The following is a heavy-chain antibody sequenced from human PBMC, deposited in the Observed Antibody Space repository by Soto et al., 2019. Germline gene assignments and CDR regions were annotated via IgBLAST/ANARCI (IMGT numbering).Heavy chain of an antibody. Sequence: WETLSLTCAVSGGSISSSNWWSWVRQPPGKGLEWIGEIYHSGSTNYNPSLKSRVTISVDRSKNQFSLKLSSVTAADTAVYYCARVRGTDWFDPWGQGTLVTVSS. J-gene: IGHJ5*02. CDR1: GGSISSSNW. D-gene: IGHD1-1*01. V-gene: IGHV4-4*02. CDR2: IYHSGST. CDR3: ARVRGTDWFDP.